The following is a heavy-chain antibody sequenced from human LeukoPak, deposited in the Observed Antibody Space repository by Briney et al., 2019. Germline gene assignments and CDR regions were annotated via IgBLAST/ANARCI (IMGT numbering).Heavy chain of an antibody. V-gene: IGHV3-21*01. D-gene: IGHD1-1*01. CDR1: GFTFNTYS. J-gene: IGHJ6*03. Sequence: GGSLRLSRAASGFTFNTYSMNWVRQAPGKGLEWVSSISSSSSYIYYADSVKGRFTISRDNAKNSLYLQMNSLRAEDTAMYYCARVVTVAWSERRPGYYYMDVWGKGTTVTVSS. CDR3: ARVVTVAWSERRPGYYYMDV. CDR2: ISSSSSYI.